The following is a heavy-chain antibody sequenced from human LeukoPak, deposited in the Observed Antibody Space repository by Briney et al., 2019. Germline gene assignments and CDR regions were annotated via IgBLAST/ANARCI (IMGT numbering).Heavy chain of an antibody. D-gene: IGHD3-10*01. Sequence: SETLSLTCTVSGVSISGYYWSWIRRPAGKGLEWIGRVYASGSTIYNPSLKSRVSMSIETSKNQFSLNLRSVTAADTAVYYCAKAPSGRGGYNWFDPWGQGTLVTVSS. J-gene: IGHJ5*02. CDR2: VYASGST. V-gene: IGHV4-4*07. CDR1: GVSISGYY. CDR3: AKAPSGRGGYNWFDP.